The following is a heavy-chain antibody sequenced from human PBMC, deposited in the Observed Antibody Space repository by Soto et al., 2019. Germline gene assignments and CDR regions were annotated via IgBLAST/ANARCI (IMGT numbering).Heavy chain of an antibody. CDR2: IYYSGST. CDR1: GGSISSYY. Sequence: SETLSLTCTVSGGSISSYYWSWIRQPPGKGLEWIGYIYYSGSTNYNPSLKSRVTISVDTSKNQFSLKLSSVTAADTAVYYCARVSLSLFGVVNYYYGMDVWGQGTTVTVSS. CDR3: ARVSLSLFGVVNYYYGMDV. J-gene: IGHJ6*02. V-gene: IGHV4-59*01. D-gene: IGHD3-3*01.